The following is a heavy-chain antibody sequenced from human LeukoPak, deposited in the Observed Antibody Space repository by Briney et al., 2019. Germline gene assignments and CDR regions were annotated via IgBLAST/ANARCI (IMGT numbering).Heavy chain of an antibody. Sequence: PGGSLRLSCAASGFTFSSYWMSWVRQAPGKGLEWVANIKQDGSEKYYVDSVKGRFTISRDNAKNSLYLQMNSLRAEDTAVYYCARGIAARPSRGCYWGQGTLVTVSS. V-gene: IGHV3-7*01. CDR1: GFTFSSYW. CDR3: ARGIAARPSRGCY. J-gene: IGHJ4*02. CDR2: IKQDGSEK. D-gene: IGHD6-6*01.